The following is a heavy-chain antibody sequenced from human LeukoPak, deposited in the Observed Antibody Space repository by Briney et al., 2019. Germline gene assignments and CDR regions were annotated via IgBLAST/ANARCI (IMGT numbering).Heavy chain of an antibody. Sequence: GGSLRLSCAASGFTFSTYWMTWVRQAPGKGLEWVATINQDGSEKYYVDSVNGRFTISRDNAKNSLYRQMSSLRAEDTAVYYCVSDIVVIPTTIRDYWGQGTLVTVSS. CDR1: GFTFSTYW. V-gene: IGHV3-7*01. D-gene: IGHD2-2*01. CDR3: VSDIVVIPTTIRDY. J-gene: IGHJ4*02. CDR2: INQDGSEK.